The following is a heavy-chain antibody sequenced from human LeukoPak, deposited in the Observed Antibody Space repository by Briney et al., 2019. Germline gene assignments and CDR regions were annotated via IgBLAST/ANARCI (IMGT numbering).Heavy chain of an antibody. J-gene: IGHJ4*02. Sequence: ASVKVSCTASGYTFTSYYMHWVRQAPGQGLEWMGIINPSGGSTSYAQKFQGRVTMTRDTSTSTVYMELSSLRSEDTAVYYCARVPSAVRGVIIHFDYWGQGTLVTVSS. CDR2: INPSGGST. CDR1: GYTFTSYY. CDR3: ARVPSAVRGVIIHFDY. D-gene: IGHD3-10*02. V-gene: IGHV1-46*01.